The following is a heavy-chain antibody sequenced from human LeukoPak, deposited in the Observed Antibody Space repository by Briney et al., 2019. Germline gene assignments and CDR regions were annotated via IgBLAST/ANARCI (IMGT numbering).Heavy chain of an antibody. V-gene: IGHV4-34*01. Sequence: SQTLSLTCAVYGGSFSGYYWSWIRQPPGKGLEWIGEINHSGSTNYNPSLKSRVTISVAAYKSQLSLTLSSVTAADTAVYYCARVLGYYDFWSGYPLSRNAFDIWGQGTMVTVSS. CDR3: ARVLGYYDFWSGYPLSRNAFDI. CDR1: GGSFSGYY. D-gene: IGHD3-3*01. J-gene: IGHJ3*02. CDR2: INHSGST.